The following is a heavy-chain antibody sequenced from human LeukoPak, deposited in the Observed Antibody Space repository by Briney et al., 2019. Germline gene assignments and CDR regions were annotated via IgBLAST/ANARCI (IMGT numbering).Heavy chain of an antibody. CDR2: IKQDGSEK. CDR3: ASNGDFFDF. Sequence: GGSLRLSCVASGLTFRSYWMSWVRQAPGKGLEWVANIKQDGSEKYYVDSVKGRFTISRDNAKNSLYLQMNSLSAEDTAVYYCASNGDFFDFWGQGTLVPVSS. D-gene: IGHD4-17*01. V-gene: IGHV3-7*05. J-gene: IGHJ4*02. CDR1: GLTFRSYW.